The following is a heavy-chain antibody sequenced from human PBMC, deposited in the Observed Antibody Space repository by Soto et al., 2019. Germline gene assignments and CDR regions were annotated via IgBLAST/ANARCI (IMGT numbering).Heavy chain of an antibody. Sequence: PGGSLRLSCAASGFTFSNYAMHWVRQAPGKGLEWVAVISYDGSNKYYADSVKGRFTISRDNSKNTLYLQMNSLRAEDTAVYYCARDPVYSSGWYLYYFDYWGQGTLVTVS. CDR3: ARDPVYSSGWYLYYFDY. J-gene: IGHJ4*02. V-gene: IGHV3-30-3*01. CDR2: ISYDGSNK. CDR1: GFTFSNYA. D-gene: IGHD6-19*01.